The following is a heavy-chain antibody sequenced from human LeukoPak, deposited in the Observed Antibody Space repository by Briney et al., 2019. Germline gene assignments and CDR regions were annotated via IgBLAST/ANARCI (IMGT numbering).Heavy chain of an antibody. CDR1: GGSISSYY. Sequence: SETLSLTCTVSGGSISSYYWSWIRQPPGKGLEWIGYIYYSGSTNYNPSLKSRVTISVDTSKNQFSLKLSSVTAADTAVYYCARWRRGKIDYWGQGTLVTVSS. CDR3: ARWRRGKIDY. V-gene: IGHV4-59*01. CDR2: IYYSGST. J-gene: IGHJ4*02.